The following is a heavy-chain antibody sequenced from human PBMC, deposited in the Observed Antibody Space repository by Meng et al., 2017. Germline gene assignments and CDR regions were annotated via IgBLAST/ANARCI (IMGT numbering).Heavy chain of an antibody. CDR1: GYTFTSYY. V-gene: IGHV1-46*01. D-gene: IGHD6-19*01. J-gene: IGHJ3*02. CDR2: INPSGGST. Sequence: ASVKVSCKASGYTFTSYYMHWVRQAPGQGLEWMGIINPSGGSTSYAQKFQGRVTMTRDTSTSTVYMELSRLRSDDTAVYYCARAVSSGWSRFAFDIWGQGTMVTVSS. CDR3: ARAVSSGWSRFAFDI.